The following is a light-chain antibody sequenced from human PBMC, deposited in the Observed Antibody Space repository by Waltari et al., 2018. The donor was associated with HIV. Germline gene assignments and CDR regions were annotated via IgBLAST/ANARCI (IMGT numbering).Light chain of an antibody. CDR1: NSDIGRYNS. J-gene: IGLJ3*02. V-gene: IGLV2-14*01. Sequence: QSALTQPAAVSGSPGQSITISCTGTNSDIGRYNSVSWYQQHPGKAPKLLLYEVTHRPSGISYRFSGSKSGNTASMTISGLQAEDEADYYCSSYTTTTTILFGGGTKVTVL. CDR3: SSYTTTTTIL. CDR2: EVT.